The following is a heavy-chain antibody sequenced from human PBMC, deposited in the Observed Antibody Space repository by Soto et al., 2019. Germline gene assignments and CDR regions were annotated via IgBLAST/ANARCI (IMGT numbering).Heavy chain of an antibody. CDR3: ARFVVVVSYGMDV. J-gene: IGHJ6*02. CDR1: GGSINTFY. CDR2: IFSSGST. Sequence: PSETLSLTCTVSGGSINTFYWSWVRQPAGKGLEWIGRIFSSGSTNYNPSLKSRVTISVDTSKNQFSLKLSSVTAADTAVYYCARFVVVVSYGMDVWGQGTTVTVSS. D-gene: IGHD2-15*01. V-gene: IGHV4-4*07.